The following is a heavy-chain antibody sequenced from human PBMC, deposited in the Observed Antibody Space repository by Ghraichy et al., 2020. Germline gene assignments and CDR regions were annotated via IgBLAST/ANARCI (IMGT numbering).Heavy chain of an antibody. CDR2: ISSSSTYI. CDR1: GFAFSTYS. D-gene: IGHD6-13*01. J-gene: IGHJ4*02. Sequence: GGSLRLSCAASGFAFSTYSMSWVRQAPGKGLEWVSSISSSSTYIYYADTVKGRFTISRDNAKNSLYLQMNILSPYDTALYYCARDLAGIVAPGEPDWGQGALVTVSS. V-gene: IGHV3-21*01. CDR3: ARDLAGIVAPGEPD.